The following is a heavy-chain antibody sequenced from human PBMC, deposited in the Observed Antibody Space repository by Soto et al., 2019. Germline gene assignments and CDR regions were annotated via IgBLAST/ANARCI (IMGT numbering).Heavy chain of an antibody. CDR2: IKSDAYGGAI. D-gene: IGHD2-8*01. V-gene: IGHV3-15*01. CDR1: GFTFSNAW. Sequence: PGGSLRLSCAGSGFTFSNAWMSWVRRAPGKGLEWVGRIKSDAYGGAIDYAAPVKGRFTISRDDSKNTLFLQMNNLRAEATAVHSCTPTKPRLETPTNDVWGQGTRVTVSS. CDR3: TPTKPRLETPTNDV. J-gene: IGHJ4*02.